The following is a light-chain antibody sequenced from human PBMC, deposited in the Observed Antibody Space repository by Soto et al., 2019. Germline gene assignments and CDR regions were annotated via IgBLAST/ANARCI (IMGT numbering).Light chain of an antibody. J-gene: IGKJ1*01. CDR2: GAS. CDR3: QQYNNWPPWT. V-gene: IGKV3-15*01. Sequence: EIVMTQSPATLSVSPGERATLSCRASQSVSSNLAWYQQKPGQAPRLLIYGASTRATGIPVMFSGSGSGTEFTLTISSLQSEDFAVYYCQQYNNWPPWTFGQGTKVDIK. CDR1: QSVSSN.